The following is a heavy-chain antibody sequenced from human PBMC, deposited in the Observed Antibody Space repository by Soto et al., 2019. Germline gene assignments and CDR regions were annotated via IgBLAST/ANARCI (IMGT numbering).Heavy chain of an antibody. Sequence: QLQLQESGPGLVKPSETLSLTCTVSGGSISSTPYYWGWIRQPPGKGLEWIGNSYSTGGTTYNPSLTRRVSTSVDTSKNKFSLTLSSVTGADTAVYYCGVNSSGSSYFDSGGQGTLVTVSS. D-gene: IGHD6-25*01. CDR3: GVNSSGSSYFDS. CDR1: GGSISSTPYY. V-gene: IGHV4-39*01. CDR2: SYSTGGT. J-gene: IGHJ4*02.